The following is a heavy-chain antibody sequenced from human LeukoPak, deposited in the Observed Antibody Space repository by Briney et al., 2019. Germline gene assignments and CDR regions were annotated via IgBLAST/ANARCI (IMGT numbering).Heavy chain of an antibody. J-gene: IGHJ4*02. V-gene: IGHV3-23*01. CDR1: GFTLTEHA. CDR3: AKDYCRGGNCPLPFFDS. D-gene: IGHD2-15*01. CDR2: IIDVGDT. Sequence: GGSLRLSCAVSGFTLTEHALSWVRQAPGEGLEWVSGIIDVGDTYYADSVKGRFTISRDSSKNTLYLQMNSLRAEDTATYYCAKDYCRGGNCPLPFFDSWGQGTLVTVSS.